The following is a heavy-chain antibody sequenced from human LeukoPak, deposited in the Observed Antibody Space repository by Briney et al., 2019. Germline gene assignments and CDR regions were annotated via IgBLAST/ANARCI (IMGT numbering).Heavy chain of an antibody. CDR1: GFTFSTHW. V-gene: IGHV3-74*01. D-gene: IGHD3-10*01. Sequence: GGSLRLSCAASGFTFSTHWMYWVRQAPGKEFVWVSRISGDGSLTSYADSVRGRFTISRDNAKETLYLQMTSLRVEDTAVYSCASLLTPYHGSEGGGMDVWGQGTTVTVSS. CDR2: ISGDGSLT. J-gene: IGHJ6*02. CDR3: ASLLTPYHGSEGGGMDV.